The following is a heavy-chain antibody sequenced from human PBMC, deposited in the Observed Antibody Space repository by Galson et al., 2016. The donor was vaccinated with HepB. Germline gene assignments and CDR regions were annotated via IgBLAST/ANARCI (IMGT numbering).Heavy chain of an antibody. CDR1: GYSFTTFW. CDR2: IDPDDSLV. V-gene: IGHV5-10-1*01. Sequence: QSGAEVKKPGESLRISCKGSGYSFTTFWITWVRQMPGKGLEWMGRIDPDDSLVNYSPSFQGHVTISADKPIGTAYLQCSSLRTSDTATYYCARQLSPRSAWHVRFAGVDLWGQGTLVTVSS. D-gene: IGHD6-19*01. J-gene: IGHJ5*02. CDR3: ARQLSPRSAWHVRFAGVDL.